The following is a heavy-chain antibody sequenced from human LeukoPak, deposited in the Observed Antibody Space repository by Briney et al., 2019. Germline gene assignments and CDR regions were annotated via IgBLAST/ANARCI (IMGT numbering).Heavy chain of an antibody. J-gene: IGHJ4*02. CDR2: ISGSGGST. D-gene: IGHD1-26*01. Sequence: GGSLRLSCAASGFTFSSYAMSWVRQAPGKGREWVSAISGSGGSTYYADSVKGRFTISRDNSKNTLYLQMNSLRAEDTAVYYCAKDPGYVVGALDYWGQGTLVTVSS. CDR3: AKDPGYVVGALDY. CDR1: GFTFSSYA. V-gene: IGHV3-23*01.